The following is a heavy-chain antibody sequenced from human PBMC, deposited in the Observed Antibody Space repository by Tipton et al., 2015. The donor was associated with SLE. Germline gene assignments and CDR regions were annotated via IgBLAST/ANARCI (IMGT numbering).Heavy chain of an antibody. V-gene: IGHV4-4*07. D-gene: IGHD6-13*01. CDR3: ARRQYSSSWLDAFDI. CDR1: GGSISSYY. Sequence: TLSLTCTVSGGSISSYYWSWIRQPAGKGLEWIGRIYSSGGTNYNPSLKSRVTMSVDTSKNQFSLKLSSVTAADTAVYYCARRQYSSSWLDAFDIWGQGTMVTVSS. J-gene: IGHJ3*02. CDR2: IYSSGGT.